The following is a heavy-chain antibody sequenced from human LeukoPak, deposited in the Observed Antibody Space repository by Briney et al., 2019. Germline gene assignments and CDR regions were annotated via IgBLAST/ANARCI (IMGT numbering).Heavy chain of an antibody. V-gene: IGHV4-39*01. J-gene: IGHJ4*02. CDR2: IYYSGST. CDR3: ARQAGGSYLLPFDY. Sequence: SETLSLTCTVSGGSISSSSYYWGWIRQPPGKGLEWIGSIYYSGSTYYNPSLKSRVTISVDTSKNQFSLKLSSVTAADTAVYYCARQAGGSYLLPFDYWGQGTLGTVSS. CDR1: GGSISSSSYY. D-gene: IGHD1-26*01.